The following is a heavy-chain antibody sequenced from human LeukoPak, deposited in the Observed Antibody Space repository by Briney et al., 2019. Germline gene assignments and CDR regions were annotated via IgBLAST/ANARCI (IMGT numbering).Heavy chain of an antibody. J-gene: IGHJ4*02. CDR1: GFTLSSYE. Sequence: GGSLRLSCTASGFTLSSYEMSWIRQAPGKGLEWVSSIDYSGGSTYYADSVKGRFTISRDNAKNSLYLQMNSLRVEDTAVYYCARVGALSSSWLLYWGQGTLVTVSS. CDR3: ARVGALSSSWLLY. V-gene: IGHV3-23*01. D-gene: IGHD6-13*01. CDR2: IDYSGGST.